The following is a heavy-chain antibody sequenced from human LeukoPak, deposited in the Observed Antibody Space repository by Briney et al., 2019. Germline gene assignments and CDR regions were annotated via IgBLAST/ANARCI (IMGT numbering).Heavy chain of an antibody. CDR2: LSGGDTI. D-gene: IGHD1-26*01. Sequence: GGSLRLSCAAPGFSVSAHYMSWVRQAPGKGLEWVSTLSGGDTIDYTDSVKGRFTISRDNSGNTLYLQMNNLRADDTAVYYCAGRRGSSFDYWGRGTQV. J-gene: IGHJ4*02. CDR3: AGRRGSSFDY. CDR1: GFSVSAHY. V-gene: IGHV3-53*01.